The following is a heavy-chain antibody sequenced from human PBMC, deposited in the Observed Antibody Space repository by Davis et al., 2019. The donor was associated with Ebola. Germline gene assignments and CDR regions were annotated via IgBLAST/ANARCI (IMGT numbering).Heavy chain of an antibody. CDR2: IHPGDSDT. CDR3: AGHPLGNYGSAFDF. J-gene: IGHJ3*01. Sequence: GESLKISCQGSGYTFANFWIGWVRQLPGKGLEWMGIIHPGDSDTRYSPSFEGQVTFSADKSIRTAYLQWSSLKASDTAMFYCAGHPLGNYGSAFDFWGQGTMGTVSS. CDR1: GYTFANFW. V-gene: IGHV5-51*01. D-gene: IGHD4-11*01.